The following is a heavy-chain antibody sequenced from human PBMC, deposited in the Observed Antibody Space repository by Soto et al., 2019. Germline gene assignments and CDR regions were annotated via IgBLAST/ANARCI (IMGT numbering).Heavy chain of an antibody. Sequence: QVQLVESGGGVVQPGRSLRLSCAASGFTFSSYAMHWVRQAPGKGLEWVAVISYDGSNKYYADSVKGRFTISRDNSKNTLYLQMNSLRAEDTAVYYCAREDAMIVVAGFDYWGQGTLVTVSS. J-gene: IGHJ4*02. CDR3: AREDAMIVVAGFDY. CDR1: GFTFSSYA. D-gene: IGHD3-22*01. CDR2: ISYDGSNK. V-gene: IGHV3-30-3*01.